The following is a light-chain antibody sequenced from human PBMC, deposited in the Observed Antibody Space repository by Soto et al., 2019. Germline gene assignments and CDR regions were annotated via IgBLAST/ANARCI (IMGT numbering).Light chain of an antibody. CDR1: SSDVGGYNY. Sequence: QSVLTQPPSASGSPGQSVTISCTGTSSDVGGYNYVSWYQHHPGKAPKLMIYEVNKRPSGVPDRFSGSKSGNTASLTVSGLQAEDEADYYCSSYGGSNNLVFGGGTKLTVL. V-gene: IGLV2-8*01. CDR3: SSYGGSNNLV. CDR2: EVN. J-gene: IGLJ2*01.